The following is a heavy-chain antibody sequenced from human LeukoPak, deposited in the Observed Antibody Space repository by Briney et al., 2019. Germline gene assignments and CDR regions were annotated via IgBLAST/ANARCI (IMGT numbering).Heavy chain of an antibody. Sequence: SETLSLTCTVSGGSISSYYWSWIRQPPGKGLEWIGYIYYSGSTNYNPSLKSRVTISVDTSKNQFSLKLSSVTAADTAVYYCARHSGSYYGFDYWGQGTLVTVSS. V-gene: IGHV4-59*08. D-gene: IGHD1-26*01. CDR1: GGSISSYY. CDR2: IYYSGST. CDR3: ARHSGSYYGFDY. J-gene: IGHJ4*02.